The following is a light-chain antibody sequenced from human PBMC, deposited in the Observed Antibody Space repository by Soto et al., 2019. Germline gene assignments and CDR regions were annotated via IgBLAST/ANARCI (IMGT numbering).Light chain of an antibody. V-gene: IGKV3-15*01. CDR3: QQYNSYSRT. J-gene: IGKJ1*01. Sequence: EIVMTQSPGTLSVSPGERATLSCRASQIISSNLAWYQQKPGQAPRLLIYGASTRATGIPARFSGSGSGTEFTLTISSLQPDDFATYYCQQYNSYSRTFGQGTKVDIK. CDR1: QIISSN. CDR2: GAS.